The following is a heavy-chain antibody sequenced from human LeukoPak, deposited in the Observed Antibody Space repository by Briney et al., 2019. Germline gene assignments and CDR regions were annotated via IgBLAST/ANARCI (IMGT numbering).Heavy chain of an antibody. CDR2: ISAYNGNT. J-gene: IGHJ4*02. Sequence: ASVKVSCKASGYTFTSYGISRVRQAPGQGLEWMGWISAYNGNTDYAQKLQGRVTMTTDTSTSTAYMELRSLRSDDTAVYYCARNLAVAGTMILSFAFDYWGQGTLVTVSS. D-gene: IGHD6-19*01. CDR3: ARNLAVAGTMILSFAFDY. V-gene: IGHV1-18*04. CDR1: GYTFTSYG.